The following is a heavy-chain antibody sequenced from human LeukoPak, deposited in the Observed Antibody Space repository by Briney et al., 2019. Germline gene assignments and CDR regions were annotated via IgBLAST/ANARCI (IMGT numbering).Heavy chain of an antibody. D-gene: IGHD3-9*01. CDR1: GYTFTSYD. V-gene: IGHV1-8*01. CDR2: MNPNSGNT. Sequence: ASVKVSCKASGYTFTSYDINWVRQATGQGLAWMGWMNPNSGNTGYAQKFQGRVTMTRNTSISTAYMELSSLRSEDTAVYYCARGEARYFDWLTASYYYYGMDVWGQGTTVTVSS. J-gene: IGHJ6*02. CDR3: ARGEARYFDWLTASYYYYGMDV.